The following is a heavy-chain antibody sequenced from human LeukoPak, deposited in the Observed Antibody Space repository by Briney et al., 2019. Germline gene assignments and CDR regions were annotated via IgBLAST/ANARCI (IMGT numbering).Heavy chain of an antibody. CDR3: VKNVGGNEGAY. Sequence: PGGSLRLSCVASGFTFSNYAMSWVRQAPGKGLQWVSAISAGGDKIHYAGSVKGRFAISRDNSRNTLYVQMSSLKADDTAVYYCVKNVGGNEGAYRGQGTLVTVSS. CDR1: GFTFSNYA. J-gene: IGHJ4*02. V-gene: IGHV3-23*01. CDR2: ISAGGDKI. D-gene: IGHD5-12*01.